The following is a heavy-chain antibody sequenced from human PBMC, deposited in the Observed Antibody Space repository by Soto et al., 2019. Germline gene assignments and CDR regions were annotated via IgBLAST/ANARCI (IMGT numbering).Heavy chain of an antibody. D-gene: IGHD3-22*01. J-gene: IGHJ6*02. CDR1: GFTFSSYA. Sequence: GGSLRLSCAASGFTFSSYAMHWVRQAPGKGLEWVAVISYDGSNKYYADSVKGRFTISRDNSKNTLYLQMNSLRAEDTAVYYCARDRTPGYYDSSDIGEGMDVWGQGTTVTVSS. CDR2: ISYDGSNK. CDR3: ARDRTPGYYDSSDIGEGMDV. V-gene: IGHV3-30-3*01.